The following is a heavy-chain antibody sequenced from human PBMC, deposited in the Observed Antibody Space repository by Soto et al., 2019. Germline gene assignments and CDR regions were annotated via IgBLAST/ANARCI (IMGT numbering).Heavy chain of an antibody. Sequence: GKPLRLSYAATGFTYSRHWISWVRKDPGKGLEWVANIKQDGSEKYYVDSVKGRFTISRDNAKNSLYLQMNSLRAEDTAVYYCARLDYDFWSGYYPNGMDVWGQGTTVTVSS. J-gene: IGHJ6*02. CDR3: ARLDYDFWSGYYPNGMDV. CDR1: GFTYSRHW. CDR2: IKQDGSEK. V-gene: IGHV3-7*03. D-gene: IGHD3-3*01.